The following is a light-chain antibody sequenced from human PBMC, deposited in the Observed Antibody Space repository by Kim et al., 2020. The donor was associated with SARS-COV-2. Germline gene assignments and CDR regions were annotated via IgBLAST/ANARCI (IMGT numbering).Light chain of an antibody. V-gene: IGLV4-69*01. CDR2: LNSDGSH. Sequence: QPVLTQSPSASASLGASVKLTCTLSSGHSSQDIAWHQQQPEKGPRYLMKLNSDGSHSRGDGIPDRFSGSSSGAERYLTISSLQSEDEADYYCQTWGTGFRVFGGGTQLTVL. J-gene: IGLJ3*02. CDR3: QTWGTGFRV. CDR1: SGHSSQD.